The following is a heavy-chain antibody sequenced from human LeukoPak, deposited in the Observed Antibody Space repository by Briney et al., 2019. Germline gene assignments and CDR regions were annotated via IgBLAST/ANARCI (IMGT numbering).Heavy chain of an antibody. CDR1: GFKFSSYS. CDR3: ARGTMFPYYFDY. D-gene: IGHD3-10*02. V-gene: IGHV3-21*01. CDR2: ISSSSSYI. J-gene: IGHJ4*02. Sequence: RGSLRLSCAASGFKFSSYSMKWVRQAPGKGLEWVSFISSSSSYIYYADSVKGRFTISRDNAKNSLYLQMNSLRAEDTAVYYCARGTMFPYYFDYWGQGSLVTVSS.